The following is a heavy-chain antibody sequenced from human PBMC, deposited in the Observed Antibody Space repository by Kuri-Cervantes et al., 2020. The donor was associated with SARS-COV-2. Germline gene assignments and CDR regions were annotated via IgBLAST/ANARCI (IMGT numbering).Heavy chain of an antibody. J-gene: IGHJ4*02. CDR2: INPNSGDT. D-gene: IGHD5-12*01. CDR3: ARSGYDRAGYFDY. Sequence: ASVKVSCKASGYTFTGYYMHWVRQAPGQGLEWMGWINPNSGDTNYAQNFQGWVTMTRDTSISTAYMELSRLRSDDTAVYYCARSGYDRAGYFDYWGQGTLVTVSS. CDR1: GYTFTGYY. V-gene: IGHV1-2*04.